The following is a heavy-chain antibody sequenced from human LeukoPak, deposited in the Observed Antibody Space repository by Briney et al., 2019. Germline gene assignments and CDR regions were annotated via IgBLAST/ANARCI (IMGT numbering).Heavy chain of an antibody. CDR3: ARDLIG. CDR1: GFTFSSYA. V-gene: IGHV3-30-3*01. D-gene: IGHD2-15*01. J-gene: IGHJ4*02. Sequence: GGPLRRSCAPSGFTFSSYAMHWVREAPGKGLEWVAVISYVGSNKYYADSVKGRFTISRDNSKNRLYLQMNSLRAEDTAVYYCARDLIGWGQGTLVTVSS. CDR2: ISYVGSNK.